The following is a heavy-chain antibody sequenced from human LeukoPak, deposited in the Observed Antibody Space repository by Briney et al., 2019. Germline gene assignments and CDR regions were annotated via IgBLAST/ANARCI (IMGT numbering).Heavy chain of an antibody. CDR2: IYYSGST. D-gene: IGHD5-24*01. V-gene: IGHV4-59*01. Sequence: SETLSLTCTVSGGSISSYYWSWIRQPPGKGLEWIGYIYYSGSTNCNPSLKSRVTISVDTSKNQFSLKLSSVTAADTAVYYCASAEREGYFDYWGQGTLVTVSS. J-gene: IGHJ4*02. CDR3: ASAEREGYFDY. CDR1: GGSISSYY.